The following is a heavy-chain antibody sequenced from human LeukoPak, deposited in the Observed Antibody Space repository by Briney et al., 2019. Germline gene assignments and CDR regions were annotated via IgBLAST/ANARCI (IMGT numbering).Heavy chain of an antibody. CDR3: ARAPRPDYFDD. V-gene: IGHV1-8*03. CDR1: GYTFTSYD. CDR2: MDPKSGNT. Sequence: ASVKVSCKASGYTFTSYDINWVRQATGQGIEWMGWMDPKSGNTDYAQKFQGRVTITRNTSISTAYMELSSLRSEDTALYYCARAPRPDYFDDWGQGTLVTVSS. J-gene: IGHJ4*02.